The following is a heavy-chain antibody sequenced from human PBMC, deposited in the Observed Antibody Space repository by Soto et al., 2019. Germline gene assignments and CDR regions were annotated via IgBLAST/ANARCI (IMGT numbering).Heavy chain of an antibody. CDR2: INPNSGGT. CDR3: ARDGVGRYCSGGSCPSPPSYYYYYGMDV. D-gene: IGHD2-15*01. Sequence: ASAKVSCKASGYAFTGYYMHWVRQAPGQGLEWMGWINPNSGGTNYAQKFQGWVTMTRDTSISTAYMELSRLRSDDTAVYYCARDGVGRYCSGGSCPSPPSYYYYYGMDVWGQGTTVTVSS. V-gene: IGHV1-2*04. J-gene: IGHJ6*02. CDR1: GYAFTGYY.